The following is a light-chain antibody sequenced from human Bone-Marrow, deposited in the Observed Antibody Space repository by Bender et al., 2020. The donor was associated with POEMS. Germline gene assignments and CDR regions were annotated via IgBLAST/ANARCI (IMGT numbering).Light chain of an antibody. V-gene: IGLV2-23*02. CDR2: EAT. CDR3: CSYAGTTTFVL. Sequence: QSALTQPASMSGSPGQSITISCTGTSSNVGGYNLVSWYQQQPGKAPILVIYEATKRPSGVSNRFSGSKSGNTASLTIAGLQAEDEADYYCCSYAGTTTFVLVGGGTKVTVL. J-gene: IGLJ2*01. CDR1: SSNVGGYNL.